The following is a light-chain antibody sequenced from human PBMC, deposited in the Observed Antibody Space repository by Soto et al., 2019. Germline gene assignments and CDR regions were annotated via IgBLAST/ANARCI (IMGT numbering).Light chain of an antibody. CDR3: AAWDESLSGKV. Sequence: QSVLTQPPSASGTPGQRVTISCSGSSSNIGINYVYWYQQLPGTAPKLLIYTNNQRPSGVPDRFSGSKSGTSASLAISGLRVEDEADYYCAAWDESLSGKVFGGGTKLTVL. CDR2: TNN. CDR1: SSNIGINY. V-gene: IGLV1-47*01. J-gene: IGLJ3*02.